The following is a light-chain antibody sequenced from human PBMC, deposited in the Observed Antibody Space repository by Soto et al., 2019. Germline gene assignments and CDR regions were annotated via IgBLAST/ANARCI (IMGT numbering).Light chain of an antibody. Sequence: EIVLTQSPGTLSLSPGERATLSCRASQNVGGRFLAWYQQKPGQAPRLLINVASTRATGIPDRFSGSGSGTDFTLTISRLEPEDFAVYYCQQYGTSPIAFGQGKRLE. V-gene: IGKV3-20*01. CDR2: VAS. CDR3: QQYGTSPIA. CDR1: QNVGGRF. J-gene: IGKJ5*01.